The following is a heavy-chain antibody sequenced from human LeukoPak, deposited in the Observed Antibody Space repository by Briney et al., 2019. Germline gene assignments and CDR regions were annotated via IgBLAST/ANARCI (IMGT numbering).Heavy chain of an antibody. CDR3: AFLGAPIAVAGTNNWFDP. J-gene: IGHJ5*02. Sequence: ESGGSLRLSCAASGFTFSSYGMHWVRQAPGKGLEWVAFIRYDGSNKYYADSVKGRFTISRDNSKNTLYLQMNSLRAEDTAVYYCAFLGAPIAVAGTNNWFDPWGQGTLVTVSS. CDR1: GFTFSSYG. CDR2: IRYDGSNK. D-gene: IGHD6-19*01. V-gene: IGHV3-30*02.